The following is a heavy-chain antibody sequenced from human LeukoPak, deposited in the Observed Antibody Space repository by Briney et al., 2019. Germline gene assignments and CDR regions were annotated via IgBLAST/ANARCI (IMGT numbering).Heavy chain of an antibody. V-gene: IGHV1-18*01. D-gene: IGHD3-10*01. CDR1: GYTFTSYG. CDR3: AREAYGAGSYLVRFSYAFDI. J-gene: IGHJ3*02. CDR2: ISAYNGNT. Sequence: ASVKVSCKASGYTFTSYGISWVRQAPGQGLEWMGWISAYNGNTNYAQKLQGRVTMTTDTSTSTAYMELRSLRSDDTAVYYCAREAYGAGSYLVRFSYAFDIWGQGTMVTVSS.